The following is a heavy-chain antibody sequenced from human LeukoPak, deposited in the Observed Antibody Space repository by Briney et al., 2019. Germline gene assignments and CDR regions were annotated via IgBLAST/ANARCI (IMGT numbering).Heavy chain of an antibody. V-gene: IGHV4-59*08. Sequence: SETLSLTCTVSGGSISSYYWRWIRQPPGKGLEWMGYIYYSGSTNYNPSLKSRVTISVDTSKNQFSLKLSSVTAADTAVYYCARTGQWLGYDAFDIWGQGTMVTVSS. D-gene: IGHD6-19*01. CDR1: GGSISSYY. CDR3: ARTGQWLGYDAFDI. CDR2: IYYSGST. J-gene: IGHJ3*02.